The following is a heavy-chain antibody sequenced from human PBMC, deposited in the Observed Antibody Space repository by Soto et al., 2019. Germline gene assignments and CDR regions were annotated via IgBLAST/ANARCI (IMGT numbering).Heavy chain of an antibody. CDR1: GYTFSSYA. CDR2: IITYNGNT. CDR3: ARTGPPVDY. V-gene: IGHV1-18*01. J-gene: IGHJ4*02. Sequence: QVQLVQSGAEVKKPGASVKVSCKASGYTFSSYAISWVRQAPGQGLEWMGWIITYNGNTNYAQKLQGRVTMTTDTSTTTADRDLRSLRSVDTAVYYCARTGPPVDYWGQGTLVTVSS.